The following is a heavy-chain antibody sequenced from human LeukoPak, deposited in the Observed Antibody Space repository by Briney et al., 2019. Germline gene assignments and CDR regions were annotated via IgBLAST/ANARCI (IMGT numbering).Heavy chain of an antibody. CDR2: IYDSGSA. CDR3: ARYSSTWPYWYFDL. CDR1: DDSISGGDYY. V-gene: IGHV4-30-4*01. J-gene: IGHJ2*01. Sequence: SQTLSLTCTVSDDSISGGDYYWSWIRQPPGMGLECIGYIYDSGSAYYNPSLKSRLTVSVDTSKNQFSLKLTSVTAADTAVYYCARYSSTWPYWYFDLWGRGTLVTVSS. D-gene: IGHD6-13*01.